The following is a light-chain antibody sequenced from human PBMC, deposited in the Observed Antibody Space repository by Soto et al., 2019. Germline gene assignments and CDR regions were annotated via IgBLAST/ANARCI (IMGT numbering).Light chain of an antibody. CDR2: VAS. J-gene: IGKJ5*01. CDR3: QQLNSYPIT. V-gene: IGKV1-9*01. Sequence: DIQLTQSPSFLSASVGDRVTITCRASQGISSHLAWYQQQPGKAPKLPSYVASTLESGVPSRFSDRGAGTEFTLTISGLQAEDFAIYYCQQLNSYPITFGHRTRLEIK. CDR1: QGISSH.